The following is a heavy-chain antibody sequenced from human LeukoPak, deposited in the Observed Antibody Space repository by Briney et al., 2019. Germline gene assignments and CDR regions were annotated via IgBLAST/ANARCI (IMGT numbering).Heavy chain of an antibody. Sequence: SETLSLTCTVSGGSISSYYWSWIRQPPGKGLEWIGYIYYSGSTNYNPSLKSRVTISVDTSKNQFSLKLSSVTAADTAVYYCARVEELELLPALFDPWGQGTLVTVSS. CDR1: GGSISSYY. D-gene: IGHD1-7*01. J-gene: IGHJ5*02. V-gene: IGHV4-59*01. CDR3: ARVEELELLPALFDP. CDR2: IYYSGST.